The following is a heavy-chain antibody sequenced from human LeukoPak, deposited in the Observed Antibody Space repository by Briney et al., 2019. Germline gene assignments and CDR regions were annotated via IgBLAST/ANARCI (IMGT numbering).Heavy chain of an antibody. D-gene: IGHD3-10*01. CDR3: ARTSLRAGNGMDV. V-gene: IGHV4-30-4*01. CDR1: GGSISSGDYY. J-gene: IGHJ6*02. Sequence: TTSETLSLTCTVSGGSISSGDYYWSWIRQPPGKGLEWIGYIYYSGSTYYNPSLKSRVTISVDTSKNQFSLELSSVTAADTAVYYCARTSLRAGNGMDVWGQGTTVTVSS. CDR2: IYYSGST.